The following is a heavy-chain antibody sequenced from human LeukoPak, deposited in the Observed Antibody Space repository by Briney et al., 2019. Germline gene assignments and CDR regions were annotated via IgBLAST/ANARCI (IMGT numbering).Heavy chain of an antibody. CDR2: INPNSGGT. CDR1: GYTFTGYY. D-gene: IGHD6-13*01. J-gene: IGHJ4*02. V-gene: IGHV1-2*02. Sequence: GASVTVSCKSSGYTFTGYYMHWVRQAPGQGLEWMGCINPNSGGTNYAQKFQGRVTMTRDTSISTAYMELSRLRSDDTAVYYCAPSIAAVGYFDYWGQGTLVTVSS. CDR3: APSIAAVGYFDY.